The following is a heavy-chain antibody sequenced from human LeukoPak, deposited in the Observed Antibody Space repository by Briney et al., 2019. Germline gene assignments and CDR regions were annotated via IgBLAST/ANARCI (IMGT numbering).Heavy chain of an antibody. J-gene: IGHJ4*02. CDR2: TSYDGSNK. CDR3: AEHHCSSISCHGRSSGDFDY. Sequence: GGSLRLSCAASGFTFSSYGMHWVRQAPGKGLEWVAVTSYDGSNKYYADSLKGRFTISRDNSKNTLCLQMNSLRAEDTAVYYCAEHHCSSISCHGRSSGDFDYWGQGTLVTVSS. V-gene: IGHV3-30*18. D-gene: IGHD2-2*01. CDR1: GFTFSSYG.